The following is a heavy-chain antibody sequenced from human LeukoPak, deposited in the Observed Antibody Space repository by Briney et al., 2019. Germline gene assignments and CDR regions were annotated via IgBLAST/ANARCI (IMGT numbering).Heavy chain of an antibody. CDR1: GFTVSSNY. D-gene: IGHD6-6*01. Sequence: GGSLRLSCAASGFTVSSNYMSWVRQAPGKGLKWVSVIYSGGSTYYSDSVQGRFTISRDTSKNTLYLQMNSLRAEDTAVYYCARSYSSSSGGLYYFDYWGQGTLVTVSS. CDR3: ARSYSSSSGGLYYFDY. V-gene: IGHV3-53*01. J-gene: IGHJ4*02. CDR2: IYSGGST.